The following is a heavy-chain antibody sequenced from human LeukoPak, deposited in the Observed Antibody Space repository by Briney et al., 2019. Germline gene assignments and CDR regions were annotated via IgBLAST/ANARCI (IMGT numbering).Heavy chain of an antibody. J-gene: IGHJ4*02. CDR1: GGTFINYA. CDR2: IIPLFGTA. D-gene: IGHD3-10*01. Sequence: SVKVSCKASGGTFINYAISWVRQAPGQGLEWMGGIIPLFGTANYAQKFQGRVTITADESTSTAYMELSSLRSEDTAVYYCARGSPMVLADSLGYWGQGTLVTVSS. V-gene: IGHV1-69*13. CDR3: ARGSPMVLADSLGY.